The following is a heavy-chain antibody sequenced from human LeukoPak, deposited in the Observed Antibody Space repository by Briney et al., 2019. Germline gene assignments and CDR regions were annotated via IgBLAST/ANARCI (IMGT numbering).Heavy chain of an antibody. D-gene: IGHD5-24*01. Sequence: GGSLRLSCAASGFTFSSHGMNWVRQAPGKGLEWVSGISPNGVITYYADSVKGRFTISRDNSKGTVYLQMNSLRPEDTAVYYCAKDDAWLQYGDWGRGTLVTVSS. V-gene: IGHV3-23*01. J-gene: IGHJ4*02. CDR1: GFTFSSHG. CDR2: ISPNGVIT. CDR3: AKDDAWLQYGD.